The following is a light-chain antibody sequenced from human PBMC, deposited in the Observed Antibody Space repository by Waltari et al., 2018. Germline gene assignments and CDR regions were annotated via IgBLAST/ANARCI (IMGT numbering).Light chain of an antibody. CDR1: QSVSSSY. V-gene: IGKV3-20*01. CDR3: QQYYSTPYT. CDR2: GAS. J-gene: IGKJ2*01. Sequence: EIVLTQSPGTLSLSPGERATLSGRASQSVSSSYLAWYQQKPGQAPRLLIYGASSRATGIPDRFSGSGSGTDFTLTISSLQAEDVAVYYCQQYYSTPYTFGQGTKLEIK.